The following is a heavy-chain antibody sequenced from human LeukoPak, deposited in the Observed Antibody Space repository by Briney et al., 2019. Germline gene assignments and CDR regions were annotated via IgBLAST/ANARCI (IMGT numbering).Heavy chain of an antibody. CDR1: GYTFISYG. V-gene: IGHV1-18*01. CDR2: ISAYNGNT. J-gene: IGHJ4*02. Sequence: ASVKVSCKASGYTFISYGISRVPQAPGQGLEWMGWISAYNGNTNYAQKLQGRVTMTTDTSTSTAYMELRSLRSDDTAVYYCARSSALIQLSLDYWGQGTLVTVSS. D-gene: IGHD5-18*01. CDR3: ARSSALIQLSLDY.